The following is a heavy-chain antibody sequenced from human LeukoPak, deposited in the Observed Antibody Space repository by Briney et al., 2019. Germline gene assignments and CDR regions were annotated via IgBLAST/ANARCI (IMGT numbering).Heavy chain of an antibody. D-gene: IGHD2-15*01. CDR2: IYYSGST. J-gene: IGHJ4*02. CDR3: ARDYCSGGSCNFDY. Sequence: SETLSLTCTVSGGSISSGDYYWSWIRQPPGKGLKWIGYIYYSGSTYYNPSLKSRVTISVDTSKNQFSLKLSSVTAADTAVYYCARDYCSGGSCNFDYWGQGTLVTVSS. CDR1: GGSISSGDYY. V-gene: IGHV4-30-4*08.